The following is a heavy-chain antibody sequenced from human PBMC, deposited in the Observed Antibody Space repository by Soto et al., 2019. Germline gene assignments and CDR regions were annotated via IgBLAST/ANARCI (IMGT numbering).Heavy chain of an antibody. CDR2: ISTSGSTI. CDR3: AYGGSCDY. J-gene: IGHJ4*02. CDR1: GFRFNTYE. D-gene: IGHD1-26*01. V-gene: IGHV3-48*03. Sequence: PGGSLRLSCAASGFRFNTYEMNWVLQAPGKGLEWVSYISTSGSTIYYANSVKGRFPIHRDNGKNSLYLQMNSLRAEDTAVYYCAYGGSCDYWGEGTQVTVSS.